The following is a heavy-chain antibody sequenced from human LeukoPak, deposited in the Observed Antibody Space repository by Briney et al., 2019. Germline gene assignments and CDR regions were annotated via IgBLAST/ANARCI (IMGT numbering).Heavy chain of an antibody. V-gene: IGHV3-21*01. CDR2: ISTTSSYI. D-gene: IGHD3-10*02. CDR3: AELGITMIGGV. J-gene: IGHJ6*04. CDR1: GFTFSSYS. Sequence: GGSLRLSCAASGFTFSSYSMNWVRQAPGKGLEWVSSISTTSSYIYYADSVKGRFTISRDNAKNSLYLQMNSLRAEDTAVYYCAELGITMIGGVWGKGATVTISS.